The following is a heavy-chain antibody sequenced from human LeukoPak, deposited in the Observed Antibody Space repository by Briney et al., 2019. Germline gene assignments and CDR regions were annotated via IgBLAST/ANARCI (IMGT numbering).Heavy chain of an antibody. CDR2: IYPGDSDT. J-gene: IGHJ4*02. Sequence: RGESLKISCKGSGYTFTNYWIDWVRQMPGKGLEWMGIIYPGDSDTRYSPSFQGQVTISADKSISTAYLQWSSLKASDIAMYYCASSRSGWSFDYWGQGTLVTVSS. CDR3: ASSRSGWSFDY. CDR1: GYTFTNYW. V-gene: IGHV5-51*01. D-gene: IGHD6-19*01.